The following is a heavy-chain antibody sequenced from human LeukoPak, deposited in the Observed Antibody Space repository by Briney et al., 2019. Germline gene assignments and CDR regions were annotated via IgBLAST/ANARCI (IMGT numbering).Heavy chain of an antibody. CDR3: ARDQYSGSLDY. Sequence: SETLSLTCTVSGGSISSYYWSWIRQPPGKGLEWIGYIYYGGSTNYNPSLKSRVTMSVDTSKNQFSLKLSSVTAADTAVYYCARDQYSGSLDYWGQGTLVTVSS. CDR1: GGSISSYY. J-gene: IGHJ4*02. CDR2: IYYGGST. V-gene: IGHV4-59*12. D-gene: IGHD1-26*01.